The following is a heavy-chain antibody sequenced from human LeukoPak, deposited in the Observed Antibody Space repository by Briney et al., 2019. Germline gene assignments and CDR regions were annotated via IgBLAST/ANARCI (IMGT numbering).Heavy chain of an antibody. CDR2: ISGSGGST. Sequence: GGSLRLSRAASGFTFSSYAMSLVRQAPGKGLEWVSPISGSGGSTYYADSVKGRFTISRDNSKNTLFLQMNSLRAEDTAVYYCAKGRYYYDSSDAFDIWGQGTMVTVSS. D-gene: IGHD3-22*01. CDR3: AKGRYYYDSSDAFDI. CDR1: GFTFSSYA. V-gene: IGHV3-23*01. J-gene: IGHJ3*02.